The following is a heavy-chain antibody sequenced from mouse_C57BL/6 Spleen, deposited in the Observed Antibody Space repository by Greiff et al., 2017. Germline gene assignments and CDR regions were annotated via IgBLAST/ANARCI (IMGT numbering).Heavy chain of an antibody. CDR2: IYPGSGNT. CDR1: GYTFTDYY. V-gene: IGHV1-76*01. CDR3: ARQDDYDGYYFDY. Sequence: VKLVESGAELVRPGASVKLSCKASGYTFTDYYINWVKQRPGQGLEWIARIYPGSGNTYYNEKFKGKATLTAEKSSSTAYMQLSSLTSEDSAVYFCARQDDYDGYYFDYWGQGTTLTVSS. D-gene: IGHD2-4*01. J-gene: IGHJ2*01.